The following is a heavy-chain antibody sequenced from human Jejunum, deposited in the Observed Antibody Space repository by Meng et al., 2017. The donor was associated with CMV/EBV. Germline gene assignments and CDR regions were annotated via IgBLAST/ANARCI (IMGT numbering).Heavy chain of an antibody. Sequence: EVQLVESGGXLANRGGSLXLSCAASGFTFSKYSMNWVRQAPGKGLEWVSSITSVNKIYYSESVRGRFTISRDNAMTSLFLQMNTLRVEDTAIYYCARGGGDGYTAFDPWGQGTLVTVSS. CDR1: GFTFSKYS. D-gene: IGHD5-24*01. V-gene: IGHV3-21*02. CDR3: ARGGGDGYTAFDP. CDR2: ITSVNKI. J-gene: IGHJ5*02.